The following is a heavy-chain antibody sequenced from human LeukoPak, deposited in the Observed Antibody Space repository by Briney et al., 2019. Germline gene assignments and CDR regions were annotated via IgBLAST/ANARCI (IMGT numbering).Heavy chain of an antibody. CDR3: AIRFWSGYYYFDY. J-gene: IGHJ4*02. CDR2: IIPIFGTA. Sequence: SSVKVSCKASGGTFSSHAISWVRQAPGQGLEWMGGIIPIFGTANYAQKFQGRVTITADESTSTAYMELSSLRSEDTAVYYCAIRFWSGYYYFDYWGQGTLVTVSS. CDR1: GGTFSSHA. D-gene: IGHD3-3*01. V-gene: IGHV1-69*01.